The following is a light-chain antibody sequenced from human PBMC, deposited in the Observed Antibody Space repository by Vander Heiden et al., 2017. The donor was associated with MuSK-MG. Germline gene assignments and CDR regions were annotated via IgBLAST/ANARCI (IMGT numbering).Light chain of an antibody. CDR2: GAS. J-gene: IGKJ2*01. CDR1: RAISNY. CDR3: QQSYSVPYA. V-gene: IGKV1-39*01. Sequence: SASVGDRVTITCRASRAISNYLNWYLEKPGKAPKLLIYGASTLQSGVPARFSGSGSGTDFTLTISNVQPEDFATFYCQQSYSVPYAFGQGTKLEIK.